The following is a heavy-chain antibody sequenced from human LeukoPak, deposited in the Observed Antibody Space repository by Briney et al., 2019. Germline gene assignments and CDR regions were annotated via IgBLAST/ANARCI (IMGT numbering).Heavy chain of an antibody. D-gene: IGHD4-11*01. CDR3: ARGVESNYPPYNWFDP. CDR1: GFTFSDYY. J-gene: IGHJ5*02. CDR2: ISSSGSTI. V-gene: IGHV3-11*01. Sequence: GGSLRLSCAASGFTFSDYYMSWIRQAPGKGLEWVSYISSSGSTIYYADSVKGRFTISRDNAKNSLYLQMNSLRAEDTAFYYCARGVESNYPPYNWFDPWGQGTLVTVSS.